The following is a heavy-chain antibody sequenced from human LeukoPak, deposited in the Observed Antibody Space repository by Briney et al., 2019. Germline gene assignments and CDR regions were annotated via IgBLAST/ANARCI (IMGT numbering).Heavy chain of an antibody. D-gene: IGHD6-13*01. CDR2: IKQDGSEK. CDR1: GFTFSSYW. Sequence: SGGSLRLSCAASGFTFSSYWMSWVSQARGKGREWVANIKQDGSEKNYVDSVKGRFTISRDNAKSSLYLQMNSLRVEDTALYYCAVIVAAGTGGFDSWGQGTLVTVSS. V-gene: IGHV3-7*01. J-gene: IGHJ4*02. CDR3: AVIVAAGTGGFDS.